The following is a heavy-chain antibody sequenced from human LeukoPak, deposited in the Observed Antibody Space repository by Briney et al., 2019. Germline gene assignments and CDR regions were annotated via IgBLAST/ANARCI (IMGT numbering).Heavy chain of an antibody. V-gene: IGHV3-30*01. Sequence: GRSLRLSCAASGFTFSSYAMHWVRQAPGKGLEWVAVISYDGSNKYYADSVKGRFTISRDNSKNTLYLQMNSLRAEDTAVYYCARDKCRSTSCRFPPGDYWGQGTLVSVSS. CDR1: GFTFSSYA. CDR3: ARDKCRSTSCRFPPGDY. J-gene: IGHJ4*02. D-gene: IGHD2-2*01. CDR2: ISYDGSNK.